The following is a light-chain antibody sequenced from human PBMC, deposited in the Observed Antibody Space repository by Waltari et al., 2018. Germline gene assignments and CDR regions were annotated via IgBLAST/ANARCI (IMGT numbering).Light chain of an antibody. V-gene: IGKV3-20*01. CDR3: QQFGSSVMYT. J-gene: IGKJ2*01. CDR1: QSVSRSR. Sequence: EVVLTQSPGTLSLSPGERATLSCRASQSVSRSRIAWYLHRPGQAPRLLIYGASGRATGIPDRFSGSGSGTDVSLTISRVEPEDFAVYYCQQFGSSVMYTFGQGTKLEIK. CDR2: GAS.